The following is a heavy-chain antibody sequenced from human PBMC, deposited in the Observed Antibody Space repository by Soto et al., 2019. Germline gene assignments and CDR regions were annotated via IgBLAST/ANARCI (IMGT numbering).Heavy chain of an antibody. V-gene: IGHV3-30*18. CDR3: AKDVVVGATPGLGDYYYYYGMDV. J-gene: IGHJ6*02. D-gene: IGHD1-26*01. CDR1: GFTFSSYG. CDR2: ISYDGSNK. Sequence: QVQLVESGGCVVQPGRSLRLSCAASGFTFSSYGMHWVRQAPGKGLEWVAVISYDGSNKYYADSVKGRFTISRDNSKNTLYLQMNSLRAEDTAVYYCAKDVVVGATPGLGDYYYYYGMDVWGQGTTVTVSS.